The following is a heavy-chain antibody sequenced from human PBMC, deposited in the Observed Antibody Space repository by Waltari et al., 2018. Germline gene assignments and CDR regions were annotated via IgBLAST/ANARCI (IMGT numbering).Heavy chain of an antibody. D-gene: IGHD2-2*01. CDR3: AGDRAIGLFFDY. J-gene: IGHJ4*02. CDR2: VHHSGKT. Sequence: QVQLQESGQGLVKPSGTLSLTCAVSGDSISGHYWWSWVRQSPEKGLRWIGQVHHSGKTHYNPSLQSRVAISVDKPKNQFSLNLNSVTAADTAIYYCAGDRAIGLFFDYWGRGTLVTVSS. V-gene: IGHV4-4*02. CDR1: GDSISGHYW.